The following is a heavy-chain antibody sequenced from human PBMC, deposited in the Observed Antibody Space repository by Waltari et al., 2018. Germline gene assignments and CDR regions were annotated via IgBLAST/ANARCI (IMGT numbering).Heavy chain of an antibody. CDR1: GTTLSANH. D-gene: IGHD2-2*01. CDR3: ARRSGHCDGTTCSAGWFDP. Sequence: EIRLLQSGADVTKPGATVNISCKSSGTTLSANHIPWVQQVPGKGLEWIGRIDPEDGETIYAENFEDRVTLTADLATETAYLELSRLSSDDTATYYCARRSGHCDGTTCSAGWFDPWGQGTLVKVSS. V-gene: IGHV1-69-2*01. J-gene: IGHJ5*02. CDR2: IDPEDGET.